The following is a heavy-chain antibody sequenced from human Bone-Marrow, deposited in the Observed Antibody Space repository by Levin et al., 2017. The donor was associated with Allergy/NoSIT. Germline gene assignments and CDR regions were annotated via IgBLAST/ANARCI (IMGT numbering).Heavy chain of an antibody. J-gene: IGHJ4*02. D-gene: IGHD4-17*01. Sequence: SETLSLTCTVSGGSISSYYWSWIRQPPGKGLEWIGYIYYSGSTNYNPSLKSRVTISVDTSKNQFSLKLSSVTAADTAVYYCARHGIYGDYPGGGEGLDYWGQGTLVTVSS. CDR2: IYYSGST. V-gene: IGHV4-59*08. CDR1: GGSISSYY. CDR3: ARHGIYGDYPGGGEGLDY.